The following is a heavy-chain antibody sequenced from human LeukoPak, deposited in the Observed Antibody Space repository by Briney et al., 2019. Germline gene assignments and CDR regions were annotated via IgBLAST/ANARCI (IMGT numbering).Heavy chain of an antibody. V-gene: IGHV3-11*01. CDR1: GFTFSDYY. CDR3: ARGDTTVTAYYFDY. J-gene: IGHJ4*02. CDR2: ISSSGSTI. Sequence: GGSLRLSCAASGFTFSDYYMSWIRQAPGKGLERVSYISSSGSTIYYADSVKGRFTISRDNAKNSLYLQMNSLRAEDTAVYYCARGDTTVTAYYFDYWGQGTLVTVSS. D-gene: IGHD4-17*01.